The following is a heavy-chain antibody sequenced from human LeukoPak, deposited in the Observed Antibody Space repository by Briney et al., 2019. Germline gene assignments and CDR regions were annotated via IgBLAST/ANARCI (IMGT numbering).Heavy chain of an antibody. Sequence: GGSLRLSCAASRFTFSSYAMSWVRQAPGKGLEWVSAISGRGDNTYYADSVKGQFTISRDNSKNTLYLQMNSLRAEDTAMYYCAKEIFRSNDYWGQGTLVTVSS. V-gene: IGHV3-23*01. D-gene: IGHD3-3*01. CDR1: RFTFSSYA. CDR2: ISGRGDNT. CDR3: AKEIFRSNDY. J-gene: IGHJ4*02.